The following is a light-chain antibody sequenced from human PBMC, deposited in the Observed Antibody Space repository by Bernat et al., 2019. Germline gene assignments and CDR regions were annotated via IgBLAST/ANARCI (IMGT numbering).Light chain of an antibody. CDR1: QSLVHTNGNIY. J-gene: IGKJ1*01. CDR2: EVS. Sequence: VQPASISCRSSQSLVHTNGNIYLSWYQQKPGQSPPRLIYEVSHRDSGVPDRLSGSGTWTSFTLAISRVEAADGGGYYCEQGRQLTWTFGQGTMVELK. CDR3: EQGRQLTWT. V-gene: IGKV2-30*02.